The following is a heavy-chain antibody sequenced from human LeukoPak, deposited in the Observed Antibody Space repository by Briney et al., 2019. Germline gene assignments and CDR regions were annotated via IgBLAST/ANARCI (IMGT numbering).Heavy chain of an antibody. Sequence: GGSLRLSCAASGFTFSSYAMSWVRQAPGKGLEWVSAISGSGGSTYYADSVKGRFTISRDNSKNTLYLQMNSLRAEDTAVYYCARGAGYSSSWALYNWFDPWGQGTLVTVSS. J-gene: IGHJ5*02. CDR2: ISGSGGST. CDR1: GFTFSSYA. D-gene: IGHD6-13*01. CDR3: ARGAGYSSSWALYNWFDP. V-gene: IGHV3-23*01.